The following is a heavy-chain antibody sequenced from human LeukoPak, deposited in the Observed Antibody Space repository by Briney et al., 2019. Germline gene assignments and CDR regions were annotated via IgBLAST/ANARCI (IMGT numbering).Heavy chain of an antibody. CDR3: ARESSVSGWFIY. V-gene: IGHV3-53*04. Sequence: GGSLRLSCAASGFTVSNNFMGWVRQAPGKGLEWVSGIYAGGSTYYADSVKGRFTLSRHNSENTLSLEMNSLRPEDTALYYCARESSVSGWFIYWGQGTLVTVS. CDR2: IYAGGST. J-gene: IGHJ4*02. CDR1: GFTVSNNF. D-gene: IGHD6-19*01.